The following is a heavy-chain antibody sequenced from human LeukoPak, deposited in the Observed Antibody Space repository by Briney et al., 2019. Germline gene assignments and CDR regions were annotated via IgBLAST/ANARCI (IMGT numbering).Heavy chain of an antibody. V-gene: IGHV1-2*02. Sequence: ASVKVSCKASGYTFTGYYMHWVRQAPGQGLEWMGWINPNSGGTNYAQKFQGRVTMTRDTSISTAYMELSRLRSDDTAVYYCARRGGHYGSGSYLTPYYYYYYMDVWGKGTTVTVSS. CDR1: GYTFTGYY. CDR3: ARRGGHYGSGSYLTPYYYYYYMDV. J-gene: IGHJ6*03. CDR2: INPNSGGT. D-gene: IGHD3-10*01.